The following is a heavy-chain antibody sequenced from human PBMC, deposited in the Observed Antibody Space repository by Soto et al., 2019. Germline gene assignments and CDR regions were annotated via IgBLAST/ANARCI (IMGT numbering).Heavy chain of an antibody. CDR1: GYSFTSYW. V-gene: IGHV5-10-1*01. CDR2: IDPSDSYT. Sequence: GESLKISCKGSGYSFTSYWISWVRQMPGKGLEWMGRIDPSDSYTNYSPSFQGHVTISADKSISTACLQWSSLKASDTAMYYCARSASYRKYYYYGMDVWGQGTTVTVSS. D-gene: IGHD3-10*01. J-gene: IGHJ6*02. CDR3: ARSASYRKYYYYGMDV.